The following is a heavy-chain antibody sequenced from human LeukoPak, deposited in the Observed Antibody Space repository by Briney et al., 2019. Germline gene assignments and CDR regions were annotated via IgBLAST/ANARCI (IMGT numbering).Heavy chain of an antibody. J-gene: IGHJ4*02. D-gene: IGHD2-2*01. CDR3: AKGRGYELPLDN. V-gene: IGHV3-9*02. Sequence: GGSLRLSCAGSGFTSDDCAMHWVRQAPGKGLEWVSGISWNSGSIGYADSVKGRFTISRDNAKISLYLQMNSLRAEDTALYYCAKGRGYELPLDNWGQGTLVTVSS. CDR2: ISWNSGSI. CDR1: GFTSDDCA.